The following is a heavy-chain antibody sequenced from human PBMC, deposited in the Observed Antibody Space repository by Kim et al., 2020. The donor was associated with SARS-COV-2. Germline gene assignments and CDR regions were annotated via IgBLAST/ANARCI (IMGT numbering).Heavy chain of an antibody. CDR2: IYYSGST. V-gene: IGHV4-31*03. CDR1: GGSISSGGYY. CDR3: ARSSYYYDSSGYSRFDY. Sequence: SETLSLTCTVSGGSISSGGYYWSWIRQHPGKGLEWIGYIYYSGSTYYNPSLKSRVTISVDTSKNQFSLKLSSVTAADMAVYYCARSSYYYDSSGYSRFDYWGQGTLVTVSS. D-gene: IGHD3-22*01. J-gene: IGHJ4*02.